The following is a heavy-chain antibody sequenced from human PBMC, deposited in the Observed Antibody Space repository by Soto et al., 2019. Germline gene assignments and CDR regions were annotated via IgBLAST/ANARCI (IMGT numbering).Heavy chain of an antibody. J-gene: IGHJ6*02. V-gene: IGHV1-2*04. CDR2: INPNSGGT. Sequence: QVQLVQSGAEVKKPGASVKVSCKASGYTFTGYYMHWVRQAPGQGLEWMGWINPNSGGTNYAQKFQGWVTMTRDTPISTAYMELSRLRSDDTAVYYCAVYGDRHGTQYGMDVWGQGTTVTVSS. CDR1: GYTFTGYY. CDR3: AVYGDRHGTQYGMDV. D-gene: IGHD4-17*01.